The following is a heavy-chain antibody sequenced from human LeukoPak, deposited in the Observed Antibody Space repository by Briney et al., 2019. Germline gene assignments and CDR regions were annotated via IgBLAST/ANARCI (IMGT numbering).Heavy chain of an antibody. Sequence: GGSLRLSCVASGFTFSSYTMNWVRQAPGKGPEWLSSISPSGSTSYAASVKGRFTISRDNAKNSLYLQMNSLRAEDTALYYCAKDDRSGGSRLFDYWGQGTLVTVSS. CDR2: ISPSGST. V-gene: IGHV3-69-1*01. D-gene: IGHD2-15*01. CDR3: AKDDRSGGSRLFDY. CDR1: GFTFSSYT. J-gene: IGHJ4*02.